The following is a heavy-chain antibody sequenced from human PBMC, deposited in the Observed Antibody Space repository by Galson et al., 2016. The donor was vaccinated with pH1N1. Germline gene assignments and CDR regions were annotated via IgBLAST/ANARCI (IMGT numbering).Heavy chain of an antibody. Sequence: SVKVSCKASRYSPISYYMHWVRQAPGQGLEWMGIIDPGDGGTNYAQKFQGRVTMTRDTSTSTVYMELSSLRYEETAMYYCVGIKGGAFDIWGQGTMVIVSS. CDR2: IDPGDGGT. J-gene: IGHJ3*02. CDR1: RYSPISYY. V-gene: IGHV1-46*01. D-gene: IGHD3-16*01. CDR3: VGIKGGAFDI.